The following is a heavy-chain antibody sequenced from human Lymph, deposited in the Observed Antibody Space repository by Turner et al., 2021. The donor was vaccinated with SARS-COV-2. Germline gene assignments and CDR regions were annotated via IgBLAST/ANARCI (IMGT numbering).Heavy chain of an antibody. V-gene: IGHV3-23*01. CDR1: GFTFSSYA. CDR3: AKDPNWYVLSAVDY. D-gene: IGHD1-1*01. J-gene: IGHJ4*02. Sequence: EVKLLESGGGLVQHGGSLRLSCAASGFTFSSYAMRWVRQAPGNGLDWVSAISGSGGSTYYADSVKGRFTISRDNSKNTLYLQMNSLRAEDSAVYYCAKDPNWYVLSAVDYWGQGTLVTVSS. CDR2: ISGSGGST.